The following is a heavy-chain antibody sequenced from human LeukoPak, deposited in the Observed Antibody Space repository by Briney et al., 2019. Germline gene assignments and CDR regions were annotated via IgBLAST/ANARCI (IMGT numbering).Heavy chain of an antibody. Sequence: KPSETLSLTCTVSGGSISSSSHYWGWIRQPPGKGLEWIGYIYYSGSTDYNPSLKSRVTISVDTSNYQFFLKLSSVTAADTAVYYGAGGRFSVWSPFFWGQGTLVTASS. CDR3: AGGRFSVWSPFF. CDR1: GGSISSSSHY. CDR2: IYYSGST. D-gene: IGHD1-26*01. J-gene: IGHJ4*02. V-gene: IGHV4-61*05.